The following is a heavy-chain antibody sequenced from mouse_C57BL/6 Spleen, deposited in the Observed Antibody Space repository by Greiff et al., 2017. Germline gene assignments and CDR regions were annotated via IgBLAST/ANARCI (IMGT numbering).Heavy chain of an antibody. CDR2: IYPSDSET. CDR3: ARGSYYAMDY. Sequence: QVQLQQPGAELVRPGSSVKLSCKASGYTFTSYWMDWVKQRPGQGLEWIGNIYPSDSETHYNQKFKDKATLTVDKSSSTAYMQLSSLTSEDSAVYYCARGSYYAMDYWGQGTSGTVSS. CDR1: GYTFTSYW. V-gene: IGHV1-61*01. J-gene: IGHJ4*01.